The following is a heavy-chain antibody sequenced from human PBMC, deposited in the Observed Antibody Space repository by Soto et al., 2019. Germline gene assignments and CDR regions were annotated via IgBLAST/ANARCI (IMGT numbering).Heavy chain of an antibody. CDR2: IIPMLNIT. CDR3: TLGSWSAETFDI. D-gene: IGHD6-13*01. V-gene: IGHV1-69*02. J-gene: IGHJ3*02. CDR1: GGTFSTYT. Sequence: QVQLVQSGAEVKKPGSSVKVSCKASGGTFSTYTIIWVRQAPGQGLEWMGRIIPMLNITNTAQRFQDRVTIIADKSTSTAYLELSTLRSDDTAMYFCTLGSWSAETFDIWGRGTMVTVSS.